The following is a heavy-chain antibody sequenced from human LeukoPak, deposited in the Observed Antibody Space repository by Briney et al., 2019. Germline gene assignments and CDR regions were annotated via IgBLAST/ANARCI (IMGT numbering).Heavy chain of an antibody. J-gene: IGHJ6*02. CDR1: GFTFSSYA. Sequence: GGSLRLSCAASGFTFSSYAMSWVRQAPGKGLEWVSAISGSGGSTYYADSVKGRFTISRDNAKNSLYLQMNSLRAEDTAVYYCARDDRGQWLAPLSYYYYGMDVWGQGTTVTVSS. CDR3: ARDDRGQWLAPLSYYYYGMDV. CDR2: ISGSGGST. D-gene: IGHD6-19*01. V-gene: IGHV3-23*01.